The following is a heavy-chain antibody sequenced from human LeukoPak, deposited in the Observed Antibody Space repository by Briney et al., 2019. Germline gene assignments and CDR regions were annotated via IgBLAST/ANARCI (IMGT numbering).Heavy chain of an antibody. CDR3: ARDSRGGSGWYGYFDL. D-gene: IGHD6-19*01. CDR1: GFMFATYT. CDR2: IGPSSFSI. V-gene: IGHV3-21*01. Sequence: GGALRLSCAASGFMFATYTMNWVRQAPGKGLEWVSSIGPSSFSIYYADSVKGRCTISRDNAKNSLYLQMNSLRAEDTAIYYCARDSRGGSGWYGYFDLWGRGTLVTVSS. J-gene: IGHJ2*01.